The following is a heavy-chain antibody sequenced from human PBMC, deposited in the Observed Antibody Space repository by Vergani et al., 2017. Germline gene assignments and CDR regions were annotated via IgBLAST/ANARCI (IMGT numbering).Heavy chain of an antibody. Sequence: QVQLVESGGGLVKPGGSLRLSCAASGFTLSDYYMSWIRQAPGKGLEWVSYISSSGSTIYYADSVKGRFTISRDNAKNSLYLQMNSLRAEDTAVYYCARQGYCSSTSCQRYYYYGMDVWGQGTTVTVSS. CDR1: GFTLSDYY. J-gene: IGHJ6*02. V-gene: IGHV3-11*01. CDR2: ISSSGSTI. D-gene: IGHD2-2*01. CDR3: ARQGYCSSTSCQRYYYYGMDV.